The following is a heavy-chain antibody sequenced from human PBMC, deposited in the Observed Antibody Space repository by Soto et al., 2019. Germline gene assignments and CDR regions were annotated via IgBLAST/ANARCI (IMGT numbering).Heavy chain of an antibody. J-gene: IGHJ4*02. CDR2: ISHSGST. D-gene: IGHD3-22*01. V-gene: IGHV4-34*01. Sequence: QVQLQQWGAGLLKPSETLSLTCAVYGGSFSDYYWSWIRQPPGKGLEWIGEISHSGSTNYNPSLKSRVTIPVDTSKNQFSLKLSSVTAADTAVYYCARGPDRTYYYDSSGYYYYFDYWGQGTLVTVSS. CDR1: GGSFSDYY. CDR3: ARGPDRTYYYDSSGYYYYFDY.